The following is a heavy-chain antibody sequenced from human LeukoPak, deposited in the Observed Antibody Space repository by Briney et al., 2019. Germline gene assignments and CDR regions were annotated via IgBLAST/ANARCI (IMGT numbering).Heavy chain of an antibody. CDR2: INLNNGGT. V-gene: IGHV1-2*02. D-gene: IGHD2-2*01. Sequence: GASVKVSCKASGYTFTSYGISWVRQAPGQGLEWMGWINLNNGGTNYAQKFRGRVTMTRDTSISTAYMELSRLRSDDTAVYYCARDYRGDIVLVPAAVDYWGQGTLVTVSS. J-gene: IGHJ4*02. CDR1: GYTFTSYG. CDR3: ARDYRGDIVLVPAAVDY.